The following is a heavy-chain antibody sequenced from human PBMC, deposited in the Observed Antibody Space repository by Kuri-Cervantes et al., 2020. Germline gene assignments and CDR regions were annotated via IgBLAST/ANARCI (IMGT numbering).Heavy chain of an antibody. CDR2: ISSSSLYI. J-gene: IGHJ4*02. CDR1: GFTFRSYS. V-gene: IGHV3-21*01. D-gene: IGHD1-26*01. CDR3: ATTGPSGSFL. Sequence: GESLKISCAASGFTFRSYSMDWVRQAPSKGLEWVSSISSSSLYIYYTDPVKGRFTISRDDAKNSLFLQMDSLRAEDTAVYYCATTGPSGSFLWGQGTLVTVSS.